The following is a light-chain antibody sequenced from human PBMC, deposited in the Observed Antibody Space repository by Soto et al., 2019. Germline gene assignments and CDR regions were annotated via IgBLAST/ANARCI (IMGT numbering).Light chain of an antibody. CDR3: QQYNNGPPA. V-gene: IGKV3-15*01. J-gene: IGKJ1*01. CDR1: PSVSGH. Sequence: ELVLAQSPAPLSVSPGARATLSCRARPSVSGHLAWSQQTSCQAPRLLLYGASTRATGIPARVSGRGSGPEFTLTTTSLKTEDVADEDGQQYNNGPPACGRGTKVEIE. CDR2: GAS.